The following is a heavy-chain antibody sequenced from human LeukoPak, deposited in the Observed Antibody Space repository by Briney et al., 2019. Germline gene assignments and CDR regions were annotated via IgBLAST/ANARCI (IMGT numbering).Heavy chain of an antibody. D-gene: IGHD3-22*01. J-gene: IGHJ6*02. V-gene: IGHV1-69*13. CDR2: IIPMSGTA. Sequence: SVKVSCKASGYTFTGYYMHWVRQAPGQGLEWVGGIIPMSGTANYAQKFQGRVTITADESTSTAYMELSSLRSEDTAVYYCARDSGSYGMDVWGQGTTVTVSS. CDR3: ARDSGSYGMDV. CDR1: GYTFTGYY.